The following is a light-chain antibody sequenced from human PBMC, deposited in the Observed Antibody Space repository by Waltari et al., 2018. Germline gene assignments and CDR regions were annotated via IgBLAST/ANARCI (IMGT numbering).Light chain of an antibody. CDR1: QDISNA. CDR3: QHFNSYPPWT. V-gene: IGKV1-13*02. CDR2: DAS. Sequence: AVQLTQSPSSLSASVGDRVSITCRASQDISNALAWYQQKAGKPTKLLIYDASTWEIGVPSKFSGSGSGTYFTLTISSLQPEDFATYYCQHFNSYPPWTFGQGTNLEI. J-gene: IGKJ2*01.